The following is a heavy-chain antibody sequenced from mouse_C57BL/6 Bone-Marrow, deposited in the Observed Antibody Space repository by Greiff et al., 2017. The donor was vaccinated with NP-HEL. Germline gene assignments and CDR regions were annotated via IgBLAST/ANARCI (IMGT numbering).Heavy chain of an antibody. CDR1: GFSLTSYG. CDR2: IWSGGST. D-gene: IGHD2-4*01. J-gene: IGHJ1*03. CDR3: ARKNDYDPWYFDV. Sequence: VKLQQSGPGLVQPSQSLSITCTVSGFSLTSYGVHWVRQSPGKGLEWLGVIWSGGSTDYNAAFISRLSISKDNSKSQVFFKMNSLQADDTAIYYCARKNDYDPWYFDVWGTGTTVTVSS. V-gene: IGHV2-2*01.